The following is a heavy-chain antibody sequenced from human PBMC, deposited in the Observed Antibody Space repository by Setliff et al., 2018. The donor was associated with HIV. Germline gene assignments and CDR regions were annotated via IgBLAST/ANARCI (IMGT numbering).Heavy chain of an antibody. Sequence: GGSLRLSCSASGFTFSSYAMHWVRQAPGKGLEYVSAISSNGGSTCYADSVKGRFTISRDNSKNMLYLEMNSLRAEDTAIYYCARDTGQLVYYFDSWGQGTLVTVSS. D-gene: IGHD6-6*01. CDR1: GFTFSSYA. V-gene: IGHV3-64*04. CDR2: ISSNGGST. J-gene: IGHJ4*02. CDR3: ARDTGQLVYYFDS.